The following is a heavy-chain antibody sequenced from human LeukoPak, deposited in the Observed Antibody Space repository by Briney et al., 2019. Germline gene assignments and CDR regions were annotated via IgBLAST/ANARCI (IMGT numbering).Heavy chain of an antibody. V-gene: IGHV4-59*02. J-gene: IGHJ4*02. CDR3: ARVPRYYDSRLDY. CDR1: GGSVSGYY. CDR2: VYYSGST. D-gene: IGHD3-22*01. Sequence: SETLSLTCVVSGGSVSGYYWGWIRQPPGRGLEWIGYVYYSGSTNYNPSFKSRITISVDTSKNQFSLKLSSVTAADTAVYYCARVPRYYDSRLDYWGQGTLVTVSS.